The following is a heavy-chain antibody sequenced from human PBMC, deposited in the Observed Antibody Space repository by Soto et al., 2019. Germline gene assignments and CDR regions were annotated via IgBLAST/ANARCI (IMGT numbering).Heavy chain of an antibody. CDR3: AREFFYGSGSYRH. CDR2: IDSSGTIT. Sequence: GGSLRLSCVASRLTVSNYEMNWVRQAPGKGLEWISFIDSSGTITEYADSVRGRFTISRDDANNSLFLQMNSLSPEDSAIYYCAREFFYGSGSYRHWGRGTLVTVSS. D-gene: IGHD3-10*01. J-gene: IGHJ4*02. V-gene: IGHV3-48*03. CDR1: RLTVSNYE.